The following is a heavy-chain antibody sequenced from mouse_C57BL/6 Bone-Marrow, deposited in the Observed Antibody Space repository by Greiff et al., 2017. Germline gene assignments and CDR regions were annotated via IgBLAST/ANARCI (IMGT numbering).Heavy chain of an antibody. CDR2: ISDGGSYT. V-gene: IGHV5-4*01. J-gene: IGHJ1*03. CDR1: GFTFSSYA. CDR3: ARGRPWYFDV. Sequence: DVHLVESGGGLVKPGGSLKLSCAASGFTFSSYAMSWVRQTPEKRLEWVATISDGGSYTYYPDNVKGRFTISRDNAKNNLYLQMSHLKSEDTAMYYCARGRPWYFDVWGTGTTVTVSS.